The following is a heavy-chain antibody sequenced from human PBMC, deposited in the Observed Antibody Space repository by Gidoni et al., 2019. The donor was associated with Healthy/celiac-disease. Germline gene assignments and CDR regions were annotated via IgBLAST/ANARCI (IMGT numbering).Heavy chain of an antibody. J-gene: IGHJ5*02. D-gene: IGHD2-8*01. CDR1: GYSISSGYY. CDR2: IYHSGST. Sequence: QVQLQESGPGLVKPSETLSLTCTVSGYSISSGYYWGWIRQPPGKGLEWIGSIYHSGSTYYNPSLKSRVTISVDTSKNQFSLKLSSVTAADTAVYYCARALPIVLMVYGARFDPWGQGTLVTVSS. CDR3: ARALPIVLMVYGARFDP. V-gene: IGHV4-38-2*02.